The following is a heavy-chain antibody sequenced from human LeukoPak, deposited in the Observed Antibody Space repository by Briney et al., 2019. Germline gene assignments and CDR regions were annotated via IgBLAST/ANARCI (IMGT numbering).Heavy chain of an antibody. CDR2: IIPILGIA. D-gene: IGHD3-22*01. CDR1: GGTFSSYA. CDR3: ARQDQSDYYDSAFDP. Sequence: GASVKVSCKASGGTFSSYAISWVRQAPGQGLEWMGRIIPILGIANYAQKFQGRVTIIADKSTSTAYMELSSLRSEDTAVYYCARQDQSDYYDSAFDPWGQGTLVTVSS. J-gene: IGHJ5*02. V-gene: IGHV1-69*04.